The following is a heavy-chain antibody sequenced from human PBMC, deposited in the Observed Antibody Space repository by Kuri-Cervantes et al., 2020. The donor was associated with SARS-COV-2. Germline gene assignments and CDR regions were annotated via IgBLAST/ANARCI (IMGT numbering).Heavy chain of an antibody. Sequence: SETLSLTCTVSGDSVDSSTKYWTWLRQPPGKELEWIGYVSYSGTTNYNPSLKSRVTMSADTSKNQFSLRLISVTAADTAVYYCARIGSSGPASRYYYYYYMDVWGKGTTVTVSS. CDR1: GDSVDSSTKY. V-gene: IGHV4-61*01. CDR2: VSYSGTT. D-gene: IGHD3-22*01. CDR3: ARIGSSGPASRYYYYYYMDV. J-gene: IGHJ6*03.